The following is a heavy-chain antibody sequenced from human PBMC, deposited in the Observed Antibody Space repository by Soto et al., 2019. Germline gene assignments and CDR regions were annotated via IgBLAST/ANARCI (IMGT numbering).Heavy chain of an antibody. V-gene: IGHV3-21*01. J-gene: IGHJ3*02. Sequence: GGSLRLSCAASGFTFSSYAMSWVRQAPGKGLEWVSSISSSSSYIYYADSVKGRFTISRDNAKNSLYLQMNSLRAEDTAVYYCARAGWRTAFDIWGQGTMVTVSS. CDR1: GFTFSSYA. CDR3: ARAGWRTAFDI. CDR2: ISSSSSYI.